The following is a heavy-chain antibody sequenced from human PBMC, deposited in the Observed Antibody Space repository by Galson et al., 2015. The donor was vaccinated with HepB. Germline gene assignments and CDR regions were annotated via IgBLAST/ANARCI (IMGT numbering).Heavy chain of an antibody. CDR3: TRGMMGVAQTEDGFDI. V-gene: IGHV4-34*01. CDR1: GGSFSGIY. D-gene: IGHD6-13*01. J-gene: IGHJ3*02. Sequence: ETLFLTCAVSGGSFSGIYWTWIRQPPGKGLEWIGEISHSGSTNYNQSLKSRVTLSIDTSKQHFSLKLSSVTAADTAVYYCTRGMMGVAQTEDGFDIWGQGTMVTVSS. CDR2: ISHSGST.